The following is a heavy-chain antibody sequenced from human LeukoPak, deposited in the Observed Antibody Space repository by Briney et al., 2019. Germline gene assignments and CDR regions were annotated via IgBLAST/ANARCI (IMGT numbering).Heavy chain of an antibody. CDR1: GGSFSGYY. D-gene: IGHD3-22*01. CDR2: INHSGST. V-gene: IGHV4-34*01. Sequence: SETLSLTCAVYGGSFSGYYWSWIRQPPGKGLEWIGEINHSGSTNYNPSLKSRVTISVDTSKNQFSLKLSSVTAADTAVYYCARPAGYDSSGYYGYWGQGTLVTVSS. CDR3: ARPAGYDSSGYYGY. J-gene: IGHJ4*02.